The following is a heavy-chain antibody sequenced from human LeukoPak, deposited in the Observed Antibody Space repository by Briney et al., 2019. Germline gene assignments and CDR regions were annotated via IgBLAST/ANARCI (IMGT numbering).Heavy chain of an antibody. J-gene: IGHJ4*02. D-gene: IGHD2-21*02. V-gene: IGHV3-73*01. CDR2: IRSKANSYAT. CDR3: TRLVGDWGHDY. Sequence: PGGSLRLSCAASGSTFSDSAMHWVRQASGKGLEWVGHIRSKANSYATAYAASVEGRFTISRDDSKNTAYLQMHSLNTEDTAVYYCTRLVGDWGHDYWGQGSLVTVSS. CDR1: GSTFSDSA.